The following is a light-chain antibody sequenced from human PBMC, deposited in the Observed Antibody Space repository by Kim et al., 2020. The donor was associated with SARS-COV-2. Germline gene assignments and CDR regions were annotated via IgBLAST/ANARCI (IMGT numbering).Light chain of an antibody. J-gene: IGLJ3*02. V-gene: IGLV3-19*01. CDR3: NSRDSSGTWV. CDR2: GKN. Sequence: SSELTQDPAVSVALGQTVRITCQGDSLRSYYASWYQQKPGQAPVLVIYGKNNRPSGIPDRFSGSSSGNTASLTITGAHAEDEADYYCNSRDSSGTWVFGGGTQLTVL. CDR1: SLRSYY.